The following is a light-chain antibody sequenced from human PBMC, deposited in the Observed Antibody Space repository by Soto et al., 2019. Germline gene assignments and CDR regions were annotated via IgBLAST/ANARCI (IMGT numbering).Light chain of an antibody. CDR3: QSYDSSLSAVV. CDR1: SSNIGAGYD. J-gene: IGLJ2*01. CDR2: GNS. V-gene: IGLV1-40*01. Sequence: QPVLTQPPSVSGAPGQRVTISCTGSSSNIGAGYDVHWYQQLPGTAPKLLIYGNSNRPSGAPDRFSGSKSGTSASLAITGLQAEDEADYYCQSYDSSLSAVVFGGGTKLTVL.